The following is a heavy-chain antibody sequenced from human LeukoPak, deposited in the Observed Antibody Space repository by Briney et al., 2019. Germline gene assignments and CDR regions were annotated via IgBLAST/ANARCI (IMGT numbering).Heavy chain of an antibody. V-gene: IGHV3-30*18. CDR1: GFTFSSYG. CDR2: ISYDGNNK. D-gene: IGHD5-18*01. Sequence: PGGSLRLSCAGSGFTFSSYGMHWVRQAPGKGLEWVALISYDGNNKYYADSVKGRFTISRDNSKNTLYLQMNSLRPDDTAVYYCAKTGLQLWLFAYWGQGTLVTVSS. J-gene: IGHJ4*02. CDR3: AKTGLQLWLFAY.